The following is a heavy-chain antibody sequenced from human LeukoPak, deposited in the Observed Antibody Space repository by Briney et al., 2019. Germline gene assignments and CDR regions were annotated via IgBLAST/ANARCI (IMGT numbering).Heavy chain of an antibody. V-gene: IGHV3-21*01. CDR3: ARDGGSSWYYFDY. D-gene: IGHD6-13*01. J-gene: IGHJ4*02. CDR2: ISSSSSYI. CDR1: GFTFSSYS. Sequence: PGGSLRPSCAASGFTFSSYSMNWVRQAPGKGLEWVSSISSSSSYIYYADSVKGRFTISRDNAKNSLYLQMNSLRAEDTAVYYCARDGGSSWYYFDYWGQGTLVTVSS.